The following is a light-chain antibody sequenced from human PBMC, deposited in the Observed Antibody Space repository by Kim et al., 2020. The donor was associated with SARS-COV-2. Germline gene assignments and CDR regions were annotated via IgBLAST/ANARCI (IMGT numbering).Light chain of an antibody. CDR3: CSYAGSSTFPYV. V-gene: IGLV2-23*02. Sequence: QSALTQPASVSGSPGQPITISCTGTSSDVGSYNLVSWYQQHPGKAPQLMIYEVNKRPSGVSHRFSGSKSANTASLTISGLQAEDEADYYCCSYAGSSTFPYVFGTGTKVTVL. CDR1: SSDVGSYNL. J-gene: IGLJ1*01. CDR2: EVN.